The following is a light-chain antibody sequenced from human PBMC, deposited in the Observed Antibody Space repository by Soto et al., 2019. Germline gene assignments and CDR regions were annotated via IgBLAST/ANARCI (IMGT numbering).Light chain of an antibody. CDR1: QSVSSN. Sequence: EIVMTQSPATLSVPPGERATLSCRASQSVSSNLAWYQQKPGQAPRLLNYGASTRATGIPARFSGSGSGTEFTVTVSSLQSEDFAVYYCQQYNIWGTCRQRTEVDIK. V-gene: IGKV3-15*01. CDR3: QQYNIWGT. CDR2: GAS. J-gene: IGKJ1*01.